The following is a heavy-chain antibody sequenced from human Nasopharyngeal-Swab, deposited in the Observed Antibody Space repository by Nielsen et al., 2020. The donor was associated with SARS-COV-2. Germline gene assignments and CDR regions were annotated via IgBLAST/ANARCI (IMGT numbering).Heavy chain of an antibody. D-gene: IGHD3-3*01. Sequence: WIRQPPGKGLEWIGSIYYSGSTYYNPSLKSRVTISVDTSKNQFSLKLGSVTAADTAVYYCARHGLSGITIFGVVIPKNWFDPWGQGTLVTVSS. V-gene: IGHV4-39*01. J-gene: IGHJ5*02. CDR2: IYYSGST. CDR3: ARHGLSGITIFGVVIPKNWFDP.